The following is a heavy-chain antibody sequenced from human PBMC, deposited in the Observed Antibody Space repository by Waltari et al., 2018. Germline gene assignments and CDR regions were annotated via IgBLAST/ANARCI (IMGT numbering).Heavy chain of an antibody. D-gene: IGHD2-15*01. Sequence: QVQLVPSGAEVKKPGASVKVSCKVSGSTLTDLSMHWVRQAPGKGLAGMGGCEHEDGETSYAQKFQGRVTMTEDTSTDTAYMELSSLRSEDTAVYYCATEIKVGEWWAAYYFDYWGQGTLVTVSS. CDR3: ATEIKVGEWWAAYYFDY. J-gene: IGHJ4*02. CDR2: CEHEDGET. CDR1: GSTLTDLS. V-gene: IGHV1-24*01.